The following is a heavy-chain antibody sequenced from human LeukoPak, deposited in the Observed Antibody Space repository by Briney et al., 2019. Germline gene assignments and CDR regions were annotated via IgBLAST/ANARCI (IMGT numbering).Heavy chain of an antibody. J-gene: IGHJ5*02. Sequence: SETLSLTCTVSGGSISSGGYYWSWIRQHPGKGLEWIGYIYYSGSTYYNPSLKSRVTISVDTSKNQFSLKLSSVTAADTAVYYCARVAYSSSWYWFDPWGQGTLVTVSS. V-gene: IGHV4-31*03. CDR1: GGSISSGGYY. CDR3: ARVAYSSSWYWFDP. D-gene: IGHD6-13*01. CDR2: IYYSGST.